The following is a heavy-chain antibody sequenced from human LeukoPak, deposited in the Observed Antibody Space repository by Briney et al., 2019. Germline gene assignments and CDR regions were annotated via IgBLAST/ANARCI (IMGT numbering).Heavy chain of an antibody. CDR3: AKDLNYYGSGSYPL. CDR2: ISYDGSNK. J-gene: IGHJ4*02. V-gene: IGHV3-30*18. CDR1: GFTFSSYG. Sequence: PGRSLRLSCAASGFTFSSYGMHWVRQAPGKGLEWVAVISYDGSNKYYADSVKGRFTISRDNSKNTLYLQMNSLRAEDTAVYYCAKDLNYYGSGSYPLWGQGTLVTVSS. D-gene: IGHD3-10*01.